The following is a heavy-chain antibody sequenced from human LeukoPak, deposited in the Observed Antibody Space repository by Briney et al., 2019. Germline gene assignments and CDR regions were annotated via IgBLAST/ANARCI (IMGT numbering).Heavy chain of an antibody. CDR3: AREGAYRTYGDYSPFDF. CDR2: THYSGNT. D-gene: IGHD4-17*01. Sequence: SETLSLTCVVSGDSVSSLNYYWGWIRQPPGKGLEWIGTTHYSGNTYYNPSLKSRVIISLDTSKNQFSLRLNSVTAADTAVYYCAREGAYRTYGDYSPFDFWGQGTLVTVSS. CDR1: GDSVSSLNYY. V-gene: IGHV4-39*07. J-gene: IGHJ5*01.